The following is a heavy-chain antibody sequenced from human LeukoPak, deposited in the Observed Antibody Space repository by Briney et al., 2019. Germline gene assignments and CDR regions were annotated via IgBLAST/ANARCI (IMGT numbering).Heavy chain of an antibody. CDR2: ISYDGSDK. CDR1: GFTFSSYG. D-gene: IGHD3-3*01. Sequence: GGSLRLSCAASGFTFSSYGMHWVRQAPGKRLEWVAVISYDGSDKYYGDSVKGRFTISRDNSKNTLYLQMNSLRPEDTAVYYCVKGGVDFWSGFYSWGQGTLVIVSS. V-gene: IGHV3-30*18. CDR3: VKGGVDFWSGFYS. J-gene: IGHJ5*02.